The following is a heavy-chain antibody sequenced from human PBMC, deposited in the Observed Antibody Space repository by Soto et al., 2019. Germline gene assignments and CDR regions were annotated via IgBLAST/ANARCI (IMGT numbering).Heavy chain of an antibody. CDR2: VSIGGST. D-gene: IGHD2-15*01. CDR1: GFTFSSYA. Sequence: GGSLRLSCAASGFTFSSYAMGWVRQGPGKGLEWVAVVSIGGSTHYADSVRGRFTISRDNSKNTLSLQMNSLTAEDTAVYFCAKRRGAGGHFDYWGQGTLVTVS. J-gene: IGHJ4*02. V-gene: IGHV3-23*01. CDR3: AKRRGAGGHFDY.